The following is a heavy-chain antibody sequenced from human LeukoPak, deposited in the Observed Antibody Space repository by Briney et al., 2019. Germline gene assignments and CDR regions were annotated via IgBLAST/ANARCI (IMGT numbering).Heavy chain of an antibody. D-gene: IGHD5-24*01. CDR1: GFTVSSNY. V-gene: IGHV3-53*01. J-gene: IGHJ4*02. Sequence: PRGSLRLSCAASGFTVSSNYMSWVRQAPGKGLEWVSIIFGSGSTYYADSVKGRFTISRDNSKNTLYLQMNSLRAEDTAVDYCARAAGYNSVCYWGQGTLVTVSS. CDR3: ARAAGYNSVCY. CDR2: IFGSGST.